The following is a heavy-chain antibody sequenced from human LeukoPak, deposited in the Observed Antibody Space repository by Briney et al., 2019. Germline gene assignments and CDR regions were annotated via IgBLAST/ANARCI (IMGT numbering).Heavy chain of an antibody. J-gene: IGHJ4*02. CDR2: INPNSGGT. V-gene: IGHV1-2*02. Sequence: ALVTVSCKASGYTFTGYYMHWVRQAPGQGLEWMGWINPNSGGTNYAQKFQGRVTMTRDTSISTAYMELSRLRSDDTAVYYCAIGYCSGGSCYAVFDYWGQGTLVTVSS. D-gene: IGHD2-15*01. CDR3: AIGYCSGGSCYAVFDY. CDR1: GYTFTGYY.